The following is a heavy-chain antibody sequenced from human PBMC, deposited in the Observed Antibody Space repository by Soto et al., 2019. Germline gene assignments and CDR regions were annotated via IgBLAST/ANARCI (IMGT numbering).Heavy chain of an antibody. V-gene: IGHV4-61*08. Sequence: QVQLQESGPGLVRPSETLSLTCTVSVASVNNGAYYWNWIRQPPGKGLQGVGFIFYSGVSNYSPSLRSRATMFLDTSKNQFSLKLTSVTAADTAVYYWEMIRAGSPRFFDDWGQGILVSVSS. D-gene: IGHD1-1*01. CDR3: EMIRAGSPRFFDD. J-gene: IGHJ4*02. CDR2: IFYSGVS. CDR1: VASVNNGAYY.